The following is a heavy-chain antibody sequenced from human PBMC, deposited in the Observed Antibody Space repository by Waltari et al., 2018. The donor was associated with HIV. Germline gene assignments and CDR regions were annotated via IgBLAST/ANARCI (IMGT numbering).Heavy chain of an antibody. CDR1: GFPFDTYA. D-gene: IGHD3-16*01. V-gene: IGHV3-23*01. Sequence: EVQLLESGGHLIQPGGSLRLSCAASGFPFDTYAMNWVRRAPGRGPSGVAAISGSGDIAYSADSLKGRFSISRDNSKNTVFLQMTSLRAEDTAVYYCAKDLGDYVWGMFTGAHFDSWGQGTLVTVSS. CDR3: AKDLGDYVWGMFTGAHFDS. J-gene: IGHJ4*02. CDR2: ISGSGDIA.